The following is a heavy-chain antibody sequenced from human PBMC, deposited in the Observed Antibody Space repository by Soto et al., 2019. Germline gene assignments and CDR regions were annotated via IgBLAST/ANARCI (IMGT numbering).Heavy chain of an antibody. CDR3: ARQRRGYYVILTRYHSGPLDY. V-gene: IGHV4-31*03. Sequence: TLSLTCTVSGGSISSGGYYWSWIRQHPGKGLEWIGYIYYSVSTYYNPSLKSRVTISVDTSKNQFSLKLSSVTAADTAVYYCARQRRGYYVILTRYHSGPLDYWCQAILVTVS. D-gene: IGHD3-9*01. CDR2: IYYSVST. CDR1: GGSISSGGYY. J-gene: IGHJ4*02.